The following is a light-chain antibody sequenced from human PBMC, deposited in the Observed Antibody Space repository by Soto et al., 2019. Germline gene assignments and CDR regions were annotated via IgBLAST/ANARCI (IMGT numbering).Light chain of an antibody. Sequence: DVQMTQSPSSLSASVGDRVTITCRASQSISNYLNWYQQKPGKAPKLLIHAASSLQTGVPSRFSGSGSGTDFTLTISSLQPEDFATYYCQQSYSNPYTFGQGTKLEIK. V-gene: IGKV1-39*01. J-gene: IGKJ2*01. CDR2: AAS. CDR3: QQSYSNPYT. CDR1: QSISNY.